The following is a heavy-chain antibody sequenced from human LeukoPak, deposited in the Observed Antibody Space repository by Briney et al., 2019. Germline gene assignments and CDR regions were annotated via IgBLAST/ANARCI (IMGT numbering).Heavy chain of an antibody. V-gene: IGHV3-74*01. CDR1: GFTFRSYW. J-gene: IGHJ4*02. CDR2: INSDGTAT. CDR3: AREVTETSYFDY. D-gene: IGHD2-21*02. Sequence: QPGGSLRLSCAASGFTFRSYWMHWVRQAPGKGLVWVSRINSDGTATTYADSVKGRFSASRDNAKNTLYLQMNSLRAEDTAVYYCAREVTETSYFDYWGQGTLVAVSS.